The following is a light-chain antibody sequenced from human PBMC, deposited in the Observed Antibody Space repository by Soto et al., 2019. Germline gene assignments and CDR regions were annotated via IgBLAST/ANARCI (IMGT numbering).Light chain of an antibody. CDR3: QQYSNWWT. V-gene: IGKV3-15*01. Sequence: EIVMTQSPATLSVSPGERVTLSCRASQSVSSNLAWYQQKPGQAPRLLIYGAIIRATGIPARFSGSGSGTEFTLTISSLQSEDFAVYYCQQYSNWWTFGQGTKVEIK. J-gene: IGKJ1*01. CDR1: QSVSSN. CDR2: GAI.